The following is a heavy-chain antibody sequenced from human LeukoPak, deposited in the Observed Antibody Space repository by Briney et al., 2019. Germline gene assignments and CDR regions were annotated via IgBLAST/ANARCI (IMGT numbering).Heavy chain of an antibody. J-gene: IGHJ6*02. V-gene: IGHV3-7*01. CDR3: ARDQIYSGSPYGMDV. Sequence: PGGSLRLSCAASGFTFSSYWMSWVRQAPGKGLEWVANIKQDGSEKQYVDSLKGRVTISRDNAKNSLYLEMNSLRAEDTAVYYCARDQIYSGSPYGMDVWGQGTTVTVSS. D-gene: IGHD1-26*01. CDR1: GFTFSSYW. CDR2: IKQDGSEK.